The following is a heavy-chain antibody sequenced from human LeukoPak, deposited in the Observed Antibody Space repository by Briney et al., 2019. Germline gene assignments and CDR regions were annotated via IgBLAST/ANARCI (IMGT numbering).Heavy chain of an antibody. CDR3: ARVHKYCSGISCYRIDP. Sequence: PSETLSLTCAVSAGSISSAHWWSWVRQPPVKGLEWIGEVDHSGSTKYNPALKSRVTISVDKSKNQFSLRLSSVTAADTAVYYCARVHKYCSGISCYRIDPWGQGTLVTVSS. CDR2: VDHSGST. CDR1: AGSISSAHW. V-gene: IGHV4-4*02. J-gene: IGHJ5*02. D-gene: IGHD2-2*01.